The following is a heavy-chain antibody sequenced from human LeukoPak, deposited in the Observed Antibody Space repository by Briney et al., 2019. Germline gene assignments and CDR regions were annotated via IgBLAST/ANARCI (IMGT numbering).Heavy chain of an antibody. V-gene: IGHV1-2*02. CDR3: ARDPHGAMRRFDY. CDR2: INPDSGGT. CDR1: GYTFTDYF. D-gene: IGHD2-2*01. Sequence: ASVKVSCKASGYTFTDYFIHWVRQAPGQGLEWMGWINPDSGGTNYARNFQGRVTMTRDTSISTAYMELSRLRSDDTALYYCARDPHGAMRRFDYWGQGALVTVSS. J-gene: IGHJ4*02.